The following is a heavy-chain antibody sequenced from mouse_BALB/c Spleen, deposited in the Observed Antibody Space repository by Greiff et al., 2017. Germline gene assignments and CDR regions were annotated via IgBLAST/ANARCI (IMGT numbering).Heavy chain of an antibody. V-gene: IGHV1S127*01. D-gene: IGHD2-2*01. CDR2: IDPSNSET. CDR3: ARGDLLWLRDYFDY. J-gene: IGHJ2*01. Sequence: VQLQESGPELVRPGASVKMSCKASGYTFTSYWMHWVKQRPGQGLEWIGMIDPSNSETRLNQKFKDKATLNVDKSSNTAYMQLSSLTSEDSAVYYCARGDLLWLRDYFDYWGQGTTLTVSS. CDR1: GYTFTSYW.